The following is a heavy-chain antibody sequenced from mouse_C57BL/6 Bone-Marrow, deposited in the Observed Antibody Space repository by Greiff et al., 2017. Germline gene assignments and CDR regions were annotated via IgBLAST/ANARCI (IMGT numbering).Heavy chain of an antibody. V-gene: IGHV1-82*01. D-gene: IGHD1-1*01. J-gene: IGHJ4*01. Sequence: QVQLQQSGPELVKPGASVKISCKASGYAFSSSWMNWVKQRPGKGLEWIGRIYPGDGDTNYNGKFKGKATLTADKSSSTAYMQLSSLTSEDSAVYFCARKGTTVVAPYAMDYWGQGTSVTVSS. CDR1: GYAFSSSW. CDR2: IYPGDGDT. CDR3: ARKGTTVVAPYAMDY.